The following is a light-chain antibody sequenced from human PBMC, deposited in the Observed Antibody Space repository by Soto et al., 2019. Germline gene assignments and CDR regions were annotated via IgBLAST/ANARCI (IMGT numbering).Light chain of an antibody. CDR3: QQYNTWPRT. CDR2: GAT. Sequence: ETVMMQSPATLSVSPGERATLSCRASQSVSSDLAWYQQKPGQAPRLLIFGATTRATSIPARFTGSRSGTEFTLTISSLQSEDFAVYYCQQYNTWPRTFGQGTKVESK. CDR1: QSVSSD. J-gene: IGKJ1*01. V-gene: IGKV3-15*01.